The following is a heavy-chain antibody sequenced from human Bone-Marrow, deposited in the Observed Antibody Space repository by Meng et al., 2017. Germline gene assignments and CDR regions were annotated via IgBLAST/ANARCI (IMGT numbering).Heavy chain of an antibody. Sequence: GESLKISCAASGFTVDDCDMSWVRQAPGKGLEWVSGFKWNGGSTGYVDSVKGRFTISRDNAKNSLYLQMNSLRAEDTAVYYCASNTIFGVVIPYYYYGMDVWGQGTTVTVSS. CDR1: GFTVDDCD. J-gene: IGHJ6*02. CDR2: FKWNGGST. V-gene: IGHV3-20*04. D-gene: IGHD3-3*01. CDR3: ASNTIFGVVIPYYYYGMDV.